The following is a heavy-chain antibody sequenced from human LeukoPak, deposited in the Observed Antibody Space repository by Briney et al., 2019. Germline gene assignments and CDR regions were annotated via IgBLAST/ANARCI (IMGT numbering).Heavy chain of an antibody. Sequence: AGGSLRLSCAASGFTFSSYWMRWVRRAPGKGLEWVANIKQDGSEKYYVDSVKGRFTISRDNAKNSLYLQMNSLRAEDTAVYYCARDEIVATTKANYYYYMDVWGKGTTVTISS. D-gene: IGHD5-12*01. J-gene: IGHJ6*03. CDR2: IKQDGSEK. V-gene: IGHV3-7*01. CDR1: GFTFSSYW. CDR3: ARDEIVATTKANYYYYMDV.